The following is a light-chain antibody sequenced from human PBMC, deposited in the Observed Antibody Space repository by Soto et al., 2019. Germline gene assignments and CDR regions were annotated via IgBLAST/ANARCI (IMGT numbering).Light chain of an antibody. CDR3: LQYGSSPHH. Sequence: EIVLTQSPGTLSLPPGERATLSCRASQSVSSSYLAWYQQKPGQAPRLLIYGAFRRATGIPDSFSGSGSWTDSTLTISRLEPEDFAVYYCLQYGSSPHHFGQVTRLEIK. J-gene: IGKJ5*01. CDR2: GAF. CDR1: QSVSSSY. V-gene: IGKV3-20*01.